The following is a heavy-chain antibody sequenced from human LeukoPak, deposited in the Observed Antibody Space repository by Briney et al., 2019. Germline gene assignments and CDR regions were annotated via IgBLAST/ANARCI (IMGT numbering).Heavy chain of an antibody. V-gene: IGHV4-39*01. J-gene: IGHJ4*02. CDR1: GGSISGSSYY. Sequence: SETLSLTCTVSGGSISGSSYYWGWIRQPPGKGLEWIGSIYYSGSTYYNPSLKSRVTISVDTSKNQFSLKLSSVTAADTAVYYCARSDRWGQGTLVTVSS. CDR3: ARSDR. CDR2: IYYSGST.